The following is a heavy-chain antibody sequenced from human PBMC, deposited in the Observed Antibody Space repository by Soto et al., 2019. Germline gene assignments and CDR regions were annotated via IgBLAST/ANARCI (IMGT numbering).Heavy chain of an antibody. CDR1: GFTFSSYA. J-gene: IGHJ6*03. V-gene: IGHV3-23*01. CDR3: AKASAIFYYYYYMDV. Sequence: EVQLLESGGGLVQPGGSLRLSCAASGFTFSSYAMSWVRQAPGKGLEWVSAISGSGGSTYYADSVKGRFTISRDNSKNTLYQQMNSLRAEDTAVYYCAKASAIFYYYYYMDVWGKGTTVTVSS. D-gene: IGHD3-3*01. CDR2: ISGSGGST.